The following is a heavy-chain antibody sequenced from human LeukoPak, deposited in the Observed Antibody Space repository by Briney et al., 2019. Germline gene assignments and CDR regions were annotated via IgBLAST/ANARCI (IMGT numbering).Heavy chain of an antibody. D-gene: IGHD1-26*01. CDR1: GYTFTSYG. Sequence: ASVKVSCKASGYTFTSYGISWVRQAPGQGLEWMGWISAYNGNTNYAQKLQGRVTMTTDTSTSTAYMELRSLRSDDTAVYYCARDSVRYLVGAPKYFDYWGQGTLVTVSS. J-gene: IGHJ4*02. CDR3: ARDSVRYLVGAPKYFDY. CDR2: ISAYNGNT. V-gene: IGHV1-18*01.